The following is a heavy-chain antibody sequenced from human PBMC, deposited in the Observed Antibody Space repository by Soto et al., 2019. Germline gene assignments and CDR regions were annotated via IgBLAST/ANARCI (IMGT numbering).Heavy chain of an antibody. V-gene: IGHV4-39*01. CDR2: IYYSGST. D-gene: IGHD5-18*01. Sequence: QLQLQESGLGLVKPSETLSLTCTVSGGSISSSSYYWGWIRQPPGKGLEWIGSIYYSGSTYYNPSLKSRVTISVDTSKNQFSLKLSSVTAADTAVYYCARLGRIQLWLGAFDPWGQGTLVTVSS. J-gene: IGHJ5*02. CDR1: GGSISSSSYY. CDR3: ARLGRIQLWLGAFDP.